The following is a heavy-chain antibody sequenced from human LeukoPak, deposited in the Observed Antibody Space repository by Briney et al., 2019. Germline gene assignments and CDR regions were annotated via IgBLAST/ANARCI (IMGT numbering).Heavy chain of an antibody. V-gene: IGHV4-34*01. CDR2: INHSGST. CDR1: GGSFGGYY. CDR3: ARGGIAAAALVHLDY. J-gene: IGHJ4*02. D-gene: IGHD6-13*01. Sequence: SETLSLTCAVYGGSFGGYYWSWIRQPPGKGLEWIGEINHSGSTNYNPSLKSRVTISVDTSKNQFSLKLSSVTAADTAVYYCARGGIAAAALVHLDYWGQGTLVTVSS.